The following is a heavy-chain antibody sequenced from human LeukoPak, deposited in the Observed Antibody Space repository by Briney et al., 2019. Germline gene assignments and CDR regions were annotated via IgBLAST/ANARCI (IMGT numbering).Heavy chain of an antibody. Sequence: SETLSLTCSVSGGSISSANYCWSWIRRPPAKGLEWIGYICYGGNTYYSPSLKSRVTISVDTSKNQFSLNLTSVTAADTAVYYCARALYWFDPWGQGTLVTVSS. V-gene: IGHV4-30-4*01. CDR1: GGSISSANYC. CDR2: ICYGGNT. CDR3: ARALYWFDP. J-gene: IGHJ5*02.